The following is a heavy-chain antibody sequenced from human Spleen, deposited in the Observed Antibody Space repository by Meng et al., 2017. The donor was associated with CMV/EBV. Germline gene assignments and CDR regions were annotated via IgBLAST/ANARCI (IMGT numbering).Heavy chain of an antibody. V-gene: IGHV5-51*01. D-gene: IGHD2-15*01. CDR3: ARPRGYCSGGSCYSGPDDAFDI. Sequence: GESLKISCKGSGYSFTSYWIGWVRQMPGKGLEWMGIIYPGDSDTRYSPSFQGQVTISADKSISTAYLQWSSLKASDTAMHYCARPRGYCSGGSCYSGPDDAFDIWGQGTMVTVSS. CDR1: GYSFTSYW. CDR2: IYPGDSDT. J-gene: IGHJ3*02.